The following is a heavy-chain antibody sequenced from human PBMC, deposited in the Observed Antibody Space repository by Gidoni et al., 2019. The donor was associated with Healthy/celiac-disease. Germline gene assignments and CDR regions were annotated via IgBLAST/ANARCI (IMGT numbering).Heavy chain of an antibody. D-gene: IGHD4-17*01. CDR2: ISGSGGST. V-gene: IGHV3-23*04. Sequence: LQLVASVLGLVQPGGSLRLSCAASGFTFSSYAMSWVRQAPGKGLEWVSAISGSGGSTYDADSVKGRFTISRDNSKNTLYLQMNSLRAEDTAVYYCAKDWGYGDYVPRFDYWGQGTLVTVSS. J-gene: IGHJ4*02. CDR1: GFTFSSYA. CDR3: AKDWGYGDYVPRFDY.